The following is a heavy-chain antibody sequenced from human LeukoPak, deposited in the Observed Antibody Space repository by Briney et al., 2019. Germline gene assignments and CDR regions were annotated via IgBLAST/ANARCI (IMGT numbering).Heavy chain of an antibody. V-gene: IGHV3-30*04. CDR3: ASPDDYGDFRRTKFDY. D-gene: IGHD4-17*01. Sequence: PGGSLRLSCAASGFTFSSYAMHWVRQAPGKGLEWVAVISYDGSNKYYADSVKGRFTISRDSSKNTLYLQMNSLRDEDTAVYYCASPDDYGDFRRTKFDYWGQRTLVTVSA. CDR1: GFTFSSYA. CDR2: ISYDGSNK. J-gene: IGHJ4*01.